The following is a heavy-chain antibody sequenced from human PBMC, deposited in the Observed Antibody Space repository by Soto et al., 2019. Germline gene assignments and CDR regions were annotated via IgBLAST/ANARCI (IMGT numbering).Heavy chain of an antibody. Sequence: GGSLRLSCAASGFTFSSYGMHWVRQAPGKGLEWVAVIWYDGSNKYYADSVKGRFTISRDNSKNTLYLQMNSLRAEDTAVYYCARDRAVPVSGMDVWGQGTTVTVSS. CDR2: IWYDGSNK. D-gene: IGHD2-2*01. CDR1: GFTFSSYG. V-gene: IGHV3-33*01. CDR3: ARDRAVPVSGMDV. J-gene: IGHJ6*02.